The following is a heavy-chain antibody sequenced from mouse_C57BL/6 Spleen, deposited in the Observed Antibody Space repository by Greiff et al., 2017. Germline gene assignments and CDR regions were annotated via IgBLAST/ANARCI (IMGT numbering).Heavy chain of an antibody. J-gene: IGHJ4*01. CDR2: IDPSDSYT. Sequence: QVQLQQPGAELVMPGASVKLSCKASGYTFTSYWMHWVKQRPGQGLEWIGEIDPSDSYTNYNQKFKGKSTLTVAKSSSTAYMQLSSLTSEDSAVYYCARFREGAMDYWGQGTSVTVSS. CDR1: GYTFTSYW. CDR3: ARFREGAMDY. V-gene: IGHV1-69*01.